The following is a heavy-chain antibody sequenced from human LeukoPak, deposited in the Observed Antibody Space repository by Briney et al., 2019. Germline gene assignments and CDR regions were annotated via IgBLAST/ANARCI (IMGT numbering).Heavy chain of an antibody. D-gene: IGHD2-15*01. CDR1: GGSISSYY. V-gene: IGHV4-4*07. CDR3: ARGYCSGGSCYWFDP. Sequence: SETLSLTCTVSGGSISSYYWSWIRQSAGKGLEWIGRIYSSGSTDYNHFLKSRVTMSVDASKNQFSLKMSSVTAADTAVYYCARGYCSGGSCYWFDPWGQGTLVTVSS. CDR2: IYSSGST. J-gene: IGHJ5*02.